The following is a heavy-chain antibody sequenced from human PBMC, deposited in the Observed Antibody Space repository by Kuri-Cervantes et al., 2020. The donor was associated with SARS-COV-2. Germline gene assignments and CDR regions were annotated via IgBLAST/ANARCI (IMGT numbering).Heavy chain of an antibody. Sequence: SETLSLTCDVYGGSFSGYYWTWIRQPPGKGLEWIGEINHSGSTDYNPSLKSRVTISVDTSNNQFSLSLSSVTAADTAVYYCARGPRYSSSWYQTLDYWGQGTLVTVSS. CDR3: ARGPRYSSSWYQTLDY. CDR2: INHSGST. V-gene: IGHV4-34*01. CDR1: GGSFSGYY. D-gene: IGHD6-13*01. J-gene: IGHJ4*02.